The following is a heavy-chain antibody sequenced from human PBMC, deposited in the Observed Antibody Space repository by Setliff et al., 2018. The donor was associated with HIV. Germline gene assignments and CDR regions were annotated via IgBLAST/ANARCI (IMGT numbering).Heavy chain of an antibody. J-gene: IGHJ3*02. CDR2: IKSDENSI. Sequence: PGGSLRLSCAASGFTFSSYWMHWVRQAPGKGLVWVSRIKSDENSITYADSVKGRFTISRDNAKNTLYLQMNSLRAEDTAVYYCAKGRYGGYDWGTLDIWGQGTMVTVSS. V-gene: IGHV3-74*01. D-gene: IGHD5-12*01. CDR1: GFTFSSYW. CDR3: AKGRYGGYDWGTLDI.